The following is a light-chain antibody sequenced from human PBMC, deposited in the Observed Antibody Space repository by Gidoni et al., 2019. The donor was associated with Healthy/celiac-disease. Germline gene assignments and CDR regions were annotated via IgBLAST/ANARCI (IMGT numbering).Light chain of an antibody. Sequence: DIVMTQSPDSLAVYLGEMATINCKSSQSVLYSSNNKNYLAWYQQKPGQPPKLLIYWASNRDSGVPARFSGSGSGTDFTLTISSLQAEDVAVYYCQQYYSTPVTFGQGTKVEIK. J-gene: IGKJ1*01. CDR1: QSVLYSSNNKNY. CDR3: QQYYSTPVT. CDR2: WAS. V-gene: IGKV4-1*01.